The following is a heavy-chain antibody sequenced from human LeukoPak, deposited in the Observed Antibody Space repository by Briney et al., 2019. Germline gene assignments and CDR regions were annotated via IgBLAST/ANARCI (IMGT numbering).Heavy chain of an antibody. Sequence: GGSLRLSCAASGFTFSNYWMHWVRQAPGKGLVWVSRINSDGISTGYADSVKGRFTVSRDNAKKTLYLQMNSLRAEDTAVNYCARDVGNFDYWGQGTLVTVSS. J-gene: IGHJ4*02. CDR3: ARDVGNFDY. CDR1: GFTFSNYW. CDR2: INSDGIST. V-gene: IGHV3-74*01.